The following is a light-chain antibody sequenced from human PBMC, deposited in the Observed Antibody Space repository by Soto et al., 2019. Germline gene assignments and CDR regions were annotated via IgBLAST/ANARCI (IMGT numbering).Light chain of an antibody. Sequence: QSALTQPASVSGSPGQSITISCTGTSSDVGGYNYVSWYQQHPGKAPKLMIYEVSNRPSGISNRFSGSKSGNTASLTISGLQAEDEAHYYYSSYTSSSTRVFGTGTKLTVL. CDR2: EVS. CDR3: SSYTSSSTRV. CDR1: SSDVGGYNY. J-gene: IGLJ1*01. V-gene: IGLV2-14*01.